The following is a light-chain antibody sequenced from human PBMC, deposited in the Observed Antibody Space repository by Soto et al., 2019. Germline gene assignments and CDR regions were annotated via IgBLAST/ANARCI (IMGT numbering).Light chain of an antibody. V-gene: IGKV3-11*01. J-gene: IGKJ3*01. CDR2: DAS. Sequence: EIVLTQSPATLSLSPGERATLSCRASQSVSSYLAWYQQKPGQAPRLLIYDASNRATCIPARFSGSGSGTDFTLTISSLEPEDFAVYYCQQRSNWPPVFTFGPGNKVDIK. CDR1: QSVSSY. CDR3: QQRSNWPPVFT.